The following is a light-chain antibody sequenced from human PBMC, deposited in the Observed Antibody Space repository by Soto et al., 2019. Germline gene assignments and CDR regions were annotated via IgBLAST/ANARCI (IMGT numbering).Light chain of an antibody. CDR1: SSDIGSYKY. V-gene: IGLV2-14*01. CDR3: SSYTSSSLHV. CDR2: DVI. J-gene: IGLJ1*01. Sequence: QSALTQPASVSGSPGQSITISCTGTSSDIGSYKYVSWYQQHPGKAPKLMIFDVINRPSGVSNRFSGSKSGNTASLTISGLQAEDEADYYCSSYTSSSLHVFGTGTKLTVL.